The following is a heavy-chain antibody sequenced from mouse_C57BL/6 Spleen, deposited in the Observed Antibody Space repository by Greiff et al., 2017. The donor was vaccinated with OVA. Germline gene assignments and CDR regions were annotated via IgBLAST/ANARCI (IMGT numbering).Heavy chain of an antibody. CDR3: ARLGDHGGFAY. J-gene: IGHJ3*01. Sequence: QVQLKQPGAELVMPGASVKLSCKASGYTFTSYWMHWVKQRPGQGLEWIGEIDPSDSYTNYNQKFKGKSTLTVDKSSSTAYMQLSSLTSEDSAVYYCARLGDHGGFAYWGQGTLVTVSA. V-gene: IGHV1-69*01. CDR1: GYTFTSYW. CDR2: IDPSDSYT.